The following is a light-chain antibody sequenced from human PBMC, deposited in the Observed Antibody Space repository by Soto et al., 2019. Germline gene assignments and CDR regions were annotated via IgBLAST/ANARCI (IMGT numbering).Light chain of an antibody. CDR2: DAS. J-gene: IGKJ2*01. V-gene: IGKV3-11*01. Sequence: EIVLTQSPATLSLSPGERATLSCRASQSVSNYLAWYQQKPGQAPRLLISDASNRATGVPARFSGSGSGTDFTLTISSLEPEDFAVYYCQQRSNWPPGYTFGQGTKLEIK. CDR1: QSVSNY. CDR3: QQRSNWPPGYT.